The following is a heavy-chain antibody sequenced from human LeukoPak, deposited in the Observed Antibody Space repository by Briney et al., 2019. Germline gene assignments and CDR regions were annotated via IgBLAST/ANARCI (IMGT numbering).Heavy chain of an antibody. J-gene: IGHJ4*02. CDR1: GFTFSSYD. CDR3: AREYYDSSGYYYRHFDY. CDR2: IDTAGDT. Sequence: GGSLRLSCVASGFTFSSYDMHWVRQGTGKGLEWVAAIDTAGDTYYPGSVKGRFTISRENAKNSLYLQMNSLRAEDTAVYYCAREYYDSSGYYYRHFDYWGQGTLVTVSS. V-gene: IGHV3-13*01. D-gene: IGHD3-22*01.